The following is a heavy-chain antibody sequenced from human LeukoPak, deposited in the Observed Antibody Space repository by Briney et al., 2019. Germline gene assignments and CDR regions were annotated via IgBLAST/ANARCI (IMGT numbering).Heavy chain of an antibody. Sequence: GGSLRLSCAASGFTFSSYWMSWVRQAPGKGLEWVANIKQDGSEKYYVDSVKGRFTISRDNAKNSLYLQMNSLRAEDTAVYYCTRRGCSGGSCYDYWGQGTLVTVSS. CDR2: IKQDGSEK. CDR1: GFTFSSYW. CDR3: TRRGCSGGSCYDY. V-gene: IGHV3-7*01. J-gene: IGHJ4*02. D-gene: IGHD2-15*01.